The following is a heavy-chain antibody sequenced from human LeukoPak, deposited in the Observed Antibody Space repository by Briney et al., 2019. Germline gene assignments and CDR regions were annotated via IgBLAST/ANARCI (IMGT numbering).Heavy chain of an antibody. CDR3: ARGRALYGSGSDY. CDR2: IYTSGST. V-gene: IGHV4-61*02. D-gene: IGHD3-10*01. Sequence: SQTLSLTCTVSGGSISSGSYYWSWIRQPAGKGLEWIGRIYTSGSTNYNPSLKSRVTISVDTSKNQFSLKLSSVTAADTAVYYCARGRALYGSGSDYWGQGTLVTVSS. J-gene: IGHJ4*02. CDR1: GGSISSGSYY.